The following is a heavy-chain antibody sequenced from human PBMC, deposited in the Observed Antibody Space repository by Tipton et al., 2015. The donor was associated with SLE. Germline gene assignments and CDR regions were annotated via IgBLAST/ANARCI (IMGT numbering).Heavy chain of an antibody. CDR3: ARDLSGAHYDL. Sequence: TLSLTFTVSGGSISSYYWSWIRLPPGKGLEWIGCIYYSGNTNYNPSLKSRVTISVDTSKNQFSPNLSSVTAADTAVYYCARDLSGAHYDLWGRGTLVTVSS. CDR2: IYYSGNT. J-gene: IGHJ2*01. CDR1: GGSISSYY. D-gene: IGHD3-3*01. V-gene: IGHV4-59*01.